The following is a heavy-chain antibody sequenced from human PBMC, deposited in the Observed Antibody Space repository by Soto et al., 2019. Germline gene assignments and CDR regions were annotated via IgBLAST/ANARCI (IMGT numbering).Heavy chain of an antibody. D-gene: IGHD3-22*01. J-gene: IGHJ3*02. Sequence: SVKVSCKASGGTFSSYTISWVRQAPGQGLEWMGRIIPILGIANYAQKFQGRVTITADKSTSTAYMELSSLRSEDTAVYYCARDKDSYDSSGFDAFDIWGQGTMVT. CDR1: GGTFSSYT. CDR3: ARDKDSYDSSGFDAFDI. V-gene: IGHV1-69*04. CDR2: IIPILGIA.